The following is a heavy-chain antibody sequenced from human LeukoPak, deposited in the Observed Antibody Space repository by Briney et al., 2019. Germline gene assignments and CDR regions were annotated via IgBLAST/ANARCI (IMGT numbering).Heavy chain of an antibody. V-gene: IGHV3-23*01. CDR3: AKTRSGYYSSNFDY. Sequence: GGSLRLSCAASGLTFSSYAMSWVRQAPGKGLEWVSAISGSGGSTYYADSVKGRFTISRDNSKNTLYLQMNSLRAEDTAVYYCAKTRSGYYSSNFDYWGQGTLVTVSS. J-gene: IGHJ4*02. D-gene: IGHD3-22*01. CDR2: ISGSGGST. CDR1: GLTFSSYA.